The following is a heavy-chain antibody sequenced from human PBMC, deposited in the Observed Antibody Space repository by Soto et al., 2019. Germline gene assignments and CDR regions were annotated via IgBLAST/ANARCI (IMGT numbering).Heavy chain of an antibody. Sequence: EVQLVESGGGLVQPGGSLKLSCAASGFTFSDSAIHWVRQASGKGLEWVGRIRSKANNYATAYAASVTGRFTISRDDSKTTAYLQMNSLKIEDTAVYYCARILQTSLDSWGQGALVTVSS. CDR3: ARILQTSLDS. CDR2: IRSKANNYAT. V-gene: IGHV3-73*02. D-gene: IGHD4-4*01. J-gene: IGHJ4*02. CDR1: GFTFSDSA.